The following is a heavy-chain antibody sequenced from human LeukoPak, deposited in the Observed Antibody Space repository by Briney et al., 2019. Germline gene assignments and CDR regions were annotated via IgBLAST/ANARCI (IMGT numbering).Heavy chain of an antibody. Sequence: PSETLSLTCSASDGSISNTRYYWGWIRQPLGKGLEWIGSMYYSGSTYYNPSLKSRVTISGDTSKNQFSLKLSSVTAADTALYYCARREVTSTFDYWGQGTLVTVSS. V-gene: IGHV4-39*01. J-gene: IGHJ4*02. CDR3: ARREVTSTFDY. CDR1: DGSISNTRYY. CDR2: MYYSGST. D-gene: IGHD2-21*02.